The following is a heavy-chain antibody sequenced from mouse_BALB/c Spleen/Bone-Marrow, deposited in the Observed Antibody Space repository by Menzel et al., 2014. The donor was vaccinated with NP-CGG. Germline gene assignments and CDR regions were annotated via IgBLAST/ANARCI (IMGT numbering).Heavy chain of an antibody. J-gene: IGHJ3*01. CDR1: GYSFTGYF. CDR2: INPYNGDT. V-gene: IGHV1-20*02. CDR3: ARIYDYDRGAWFAY. D-gene: IGHD2-4*01. Sequence: VQLQQSGPELVKPGASVKISCKASGYSFTGYFMNWVMQSHGKSLEWIGRINPYNGDTFYNQKFKDKATLTIDKSSSTAHMELRSLASEDSAVYYCARIYDYDRGAWFAYRCQGTLVTVSA.